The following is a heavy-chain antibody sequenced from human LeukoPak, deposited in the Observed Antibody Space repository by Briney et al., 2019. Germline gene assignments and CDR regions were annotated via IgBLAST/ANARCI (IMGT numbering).Heavy chain of an antibody. D-gene: IGHD5-24*01. J-gene: IGHJ4*02. CDR2: ISSGCSTI. CDR3: AREDVVGWLSEGFDY. V-gene: IGHV3-48*03. CDR1: GFTFSNYE. Sequence: GGPLRLSCAASGFTFSNYEMNWVRQAPGKGLEWVSYISSGCSTIYYADSVKGRFTISRDNAKNSLYLQMNSLRAEDTAVYYCAREDVVGWLSEGFDYWGQGTLVTSST.